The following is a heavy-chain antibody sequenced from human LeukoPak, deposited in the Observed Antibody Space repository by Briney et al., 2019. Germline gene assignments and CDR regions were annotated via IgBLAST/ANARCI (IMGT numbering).Heavy chain of an antibody. CDR3: AKWGPYCVGDYCPALDS. CDR2: INQDGSKK. CDR1: RFTFSNYW. D-gene: IGHD2-21*02. Sequence: PGGSLRLSCVASRFTFSNYWMSWVRQAPGKGLEWVANINQDGSKKRYADSMKGRFTISRDNAKESLYLQLNSLRAEDTAVYYCAKWGPYCVGDYCPALDSWGPGTPVTVSS. J-gene: IGHJ4*02. V-gene: IGHV3-7*01.